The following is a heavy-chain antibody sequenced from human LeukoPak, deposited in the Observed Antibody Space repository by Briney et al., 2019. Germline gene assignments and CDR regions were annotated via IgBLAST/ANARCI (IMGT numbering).Heavy chain of an antibody. V-gene: IGHV5-51*01. CDR1: GYSFTYYW. CDR3: GRIPAAGSLKGSFDI. D-gene: IGHD6-13*01. CDR2: IYPGDSDT. Sequence: GESLKISCKGSGYSFTYYWIGWVRQMPGKGLEWMGIIYPGDSDTRYSPSFQGQVTISADKSISTAYLHWRSLKASDTAMYYCGRIPAAGSLKGSFDIWGQGTMVTVSS. J-gene: IGHJ3*02.